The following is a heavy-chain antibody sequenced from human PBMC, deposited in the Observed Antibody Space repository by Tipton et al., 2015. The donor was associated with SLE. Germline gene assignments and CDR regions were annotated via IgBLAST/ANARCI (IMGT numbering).Heavy chain of an antibody. CDR2: ISSSSSYI. CDR3: AREGMSLQYFQH. Sequence: SLRLSCAASGFTFSSYSMNWVRQAPGKGLEWVSSISSSSSYIYYADSVKGRFTISRDNAKNSLYLQMNSLRAEDTAVYYCAREGMSLQYFQHWGQGTLVTVSS. CDR1: GFTFSSYS. J-gene: IGHJ1*01. V-gene: IGHV3-21*01.